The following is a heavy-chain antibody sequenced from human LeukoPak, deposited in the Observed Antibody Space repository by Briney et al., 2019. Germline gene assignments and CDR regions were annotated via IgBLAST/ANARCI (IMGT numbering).Heavy chain of an antibody. J-gene: IGHJ4*02. CDR2: IYHSGST. Sequence: SETLSLTCAVYGGSFSGYYWSWIRQPPGKGLEWIGYIYHSGSTYYNPSLKSRVTISVDRSKNQFSLKLSSVTAADTAVYYCARVGAAAGKDWGQGTLVTVSS. CDR3: ARVGAAAGKD. CDR1: GGSFSGYY. V-gene: IGHV4-34*01. D-gene: IGHD6-13*01.